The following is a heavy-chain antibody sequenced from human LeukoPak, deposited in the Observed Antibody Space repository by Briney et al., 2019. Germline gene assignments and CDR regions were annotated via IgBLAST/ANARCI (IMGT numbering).Heavy chain of an antibody. Sequence: SETXSLTCAVYGGSFSGYYWSWIRQPPGKGLEWIGEINHSGSTNYNPSLKSRVTISVDTSKNQFSLKLSSVTAADTAVYYCARLTISRGDDYWGQGTLVTVSS. CDR2: INHSGST. CDR3: ARLTISRGDDY. J-gene: IGHJ4*02. D-gene: IGHD3-16*01. CDR1: GGSFSGYY. V-gene: IGHV4-34*01.